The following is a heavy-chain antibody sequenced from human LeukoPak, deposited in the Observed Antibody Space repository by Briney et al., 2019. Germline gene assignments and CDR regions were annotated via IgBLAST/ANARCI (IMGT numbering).Heavy chain of an antibody. V-gene: IGHV2-70*04. J-gene: IGHJ4*02. D-gene: IGHD3-16*01. CDR1: GFSRSTSGMR. Sequence: ESGPTLVNPTQTPTLTCTFSGFSRSTSGMRVGWMRQPPGKALEWLASIDWDDDKFYSTSLKTSLTISKDTSKNQVVLTMTNMDPVDTAKYYCARISPGIGGALDYWRQGTLVTVSS. CDR2: IDWDDDK. CDR3: ARISPGIGGALDY.